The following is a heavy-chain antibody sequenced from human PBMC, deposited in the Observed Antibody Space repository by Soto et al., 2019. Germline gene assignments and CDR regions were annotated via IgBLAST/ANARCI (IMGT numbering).Heavy chain of an antibody. CDR2: ISYDGSNK. CDR1: GFTFSSYG. D-gene: IGHD2-2*02. Sequence: GGSLRLSCSASGFTFSSYGMHWVRQAPGKGLEWVAVISYDGSNKYYADSVKGRFTISRDNSKNTLYLQMNSLRAEDKAVYYCAKAPAIGDYYGMDVWGKGTTCTASS. V-gene: IGHV3-30*18. CDR3: AKAPAIGDYYGMDV. J-gene: IGHJ6*04.